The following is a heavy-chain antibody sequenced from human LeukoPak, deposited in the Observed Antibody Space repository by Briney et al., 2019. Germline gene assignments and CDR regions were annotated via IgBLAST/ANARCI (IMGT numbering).Heavy chain of an antibody. CDR2: INPSGGST. V-gene: IGHV1-46*01. Sequence: ASVKVSCKASGYTFTSYYMHWVRQAPGQGLEWMGIINPSGGSTSYAQKFQGGVTMTRDTSTSTVYMELSSLRSEDPAVYYCAREGLGPLPRAKYFQHWGQGTLVTVSS. J-gene: IGHJ1*01. CDR1: GYTFTSYY. CDR3: AREGLGPLPRAKYFQH.